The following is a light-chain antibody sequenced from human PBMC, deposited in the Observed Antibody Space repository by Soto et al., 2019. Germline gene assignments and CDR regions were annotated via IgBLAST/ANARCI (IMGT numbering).Light chain of an antibody. CDR2: DVN. CDR3: TSYTSDSSVI. Sequence: QSALTQPASVSGSPAQSVTISCTGSSSDIGGYRYVSWYQQRPGKAPKLIIYDVNYRPSGVSNRFSGSKSGSTASLTISGLQPEDEADYYCTSYTSDSSVIFGGGTKVTVL. V-gene: IGLV2-14*03. CDR1: SSDIGGYRY. J-gene: IGLJ2*01.